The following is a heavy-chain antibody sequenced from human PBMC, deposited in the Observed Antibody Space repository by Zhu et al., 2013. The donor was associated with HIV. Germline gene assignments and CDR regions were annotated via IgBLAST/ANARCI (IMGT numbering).Heavy chain of an antibody. CDR2: INPSGGST. CDR3: ARDGGEYSYGL. J-gene: IGHJ4*02. V-gene: IGHV1-46*01. Sequence: QVQLVQSGAEVKKPGASVKVSCKASGYTFTSYYMHWVRQAPGQGLEWMGIINPSGGSTSYAQKFQGRVTMTRDTSTSTAYMELSRLRSDDTAVYYCARDGGEYSYGLWGQGTVVTVSS. CDR1: GYTFTSYY. D-gene: IGHD5-18*01.